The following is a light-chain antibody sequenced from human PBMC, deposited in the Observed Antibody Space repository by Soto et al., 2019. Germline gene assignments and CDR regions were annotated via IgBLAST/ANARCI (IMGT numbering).Light chain of an antibody. CDR1: KWGGKY. Sequence: SYELTQPPSVSVSPGQTASITCSGDKWGGKYACWYQQKPGQSPVLVIYQDSKRPSGIPERFSGSNSGNTATLTISGTQAMDEADYYCQAWDSSTVVFGGGTKLTVL. J-gene: IGLJ2*01. CDR3: QAWDSSTVV. V-gene: IGLV3-1*01. CDR2: QDS.